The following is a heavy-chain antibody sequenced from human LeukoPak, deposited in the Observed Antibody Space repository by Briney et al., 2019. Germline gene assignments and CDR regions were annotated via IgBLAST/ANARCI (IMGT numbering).Heavy chain of an antibody. D-gene: IGHD3-9*01. Sequence: SETLSLTCTVSGGSISSYYWSWIRQSPGKGLEWIGYIYYSGSTDFNPSLKSRVTISVDTPKNQFSLKVTSVTASDTGVYYCAGNYDILTSGLDYWGQGTLVTVSS. CDR2: IYYSGST. V-gene: IGHV4-59*04. CDR3: AGNYDILTSGLDY. J-gene: IGHJ4*02. CDR1: GGSISSYY.